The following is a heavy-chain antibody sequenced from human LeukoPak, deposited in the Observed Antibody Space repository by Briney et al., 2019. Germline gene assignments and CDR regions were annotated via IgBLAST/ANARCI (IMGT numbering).Heavy chain of an antibody. J-gene: IGHJ4*02. CDR1: GFTFSSYG. V-gene: IGHV3-30*18. Sequence: GRSLRLSCAASGFTFSSYGMHWVRQAPGKGLEWVAVISYDGSNKYYADSVKGRFTTSRDNSKNTLYLQMNSLRAEDTAVYYCAKDSYYYGSGNFDYWGQGTLVTVSS. CDR2: ISYDGSNK. CDR3: AKDSYYYGSGNFDY. D-gene: IGHD3-10*01.